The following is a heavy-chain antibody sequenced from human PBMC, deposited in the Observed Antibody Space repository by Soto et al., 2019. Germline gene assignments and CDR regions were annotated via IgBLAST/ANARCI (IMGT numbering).Heavy chain of an antibody. CDR1: GGSISSSSYY. V-gene: IGHV4-39*01. CDR3: ALSKEVERQGCFDY. CDR2: IYYSGST. J-gene: IGHJ4*02. Sequence: QLQLQESGPGLVKPSETLSLTCTVSGGSISSSSYYWGWIRQPPGKGLEWIGSIYYSGSTYYNPSLKSRVTISVDTSKNQFSLKLSSVTAADTAVYYCALSKEVERQGCFDYWGQGTLVTVSS. D-gene: IGHD1-1*01.